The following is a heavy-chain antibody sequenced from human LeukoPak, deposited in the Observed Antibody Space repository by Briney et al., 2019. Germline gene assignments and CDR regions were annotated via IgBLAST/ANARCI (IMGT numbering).Heavy chain of an antibody. CDR2: ISSSSSTL. J-gene: IGHJ3*02. CDR1: GLTFCSYS. Sequence: PGGSRRLSCAASGLTFCSYSMSWGREAPGKGLEWVAYISSSSSTLHYADPVKGRFTISRDNANNSLYLQMNSLRDEDTAVYYCARDGRPFDIWGQGTMVTVSS. CDR3: ARDGRPFDI. V-gene: IGHV3-48*02.